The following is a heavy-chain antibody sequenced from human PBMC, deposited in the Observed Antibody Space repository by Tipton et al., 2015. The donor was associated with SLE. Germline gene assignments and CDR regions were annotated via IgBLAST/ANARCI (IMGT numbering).Heavy chain of an antibody. CDR2: IYYSGSP. J-gene: IGHJ5*02. CDR3: AREGVPYNWFDP. V-gene: IGHV4-59*11. CDR1: GGSISSHY. Sequence: LRLSCTVSGGSISSHYWSWFRQPPGKGLEWIGYIYYSGSPNYNPSPKSRVTIPVDKSKNQCSLKLSAVTAADTAGYYCAREGVPYNWFDPWGQGTLVTVSP.